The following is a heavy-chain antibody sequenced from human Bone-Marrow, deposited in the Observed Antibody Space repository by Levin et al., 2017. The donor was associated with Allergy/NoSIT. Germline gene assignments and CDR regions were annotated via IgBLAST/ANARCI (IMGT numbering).Heavy chain of an antibody. CDR3: VGGRSLANVLKY. Sequence: SETLSLTCAVYGRSFSDFSWGWVRQAPGGGLEWIGEVNHRGISSYEPSLRNRATIWADPSKNQVSLRGNPAAAADTAVYYCVGGRSLANVLKYGGQGSLVIVSS. J-gene: IGHJ4*02. V-gene: IGHV4-34*01. CDR2: VNHRGIS. CDR1: GRSFSDFS. D-gene: IGHD6-6*01.